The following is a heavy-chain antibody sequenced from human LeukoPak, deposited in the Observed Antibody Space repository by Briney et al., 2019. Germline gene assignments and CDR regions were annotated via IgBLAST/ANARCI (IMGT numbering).Heavy chain of an antibody. V-gene: IGHV3-23*01. CDR3: AKAMLWFGDPGDAFDI. J-gene: IGHJ3*02. CDR2: ISGSGGST. D-gene: IGHD3-10*01. Sequence: GGSLRLSCAASGFTFSSYWMSWVRQAPGKGLEWVSAISGSGGSTYYADSVKGRFTISRDNSKNTLYLQMNSLRAEDTAVYYCAKAMLWFGDPGDAFDIWGQGTMVTVSS. CDR1: GFTFSSYW.